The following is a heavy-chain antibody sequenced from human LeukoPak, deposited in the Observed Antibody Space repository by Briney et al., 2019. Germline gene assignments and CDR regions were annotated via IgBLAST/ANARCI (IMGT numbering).Heavy chain of an antibody. D-gene: IGHD2-21*02. CDR2: ISGGGDIT. V-gene: IGHV3-23*01. Sequence: PGGSLRLSCAASGFNFANHAMSWVRQTAGKGLEWVSAISGGGDITYYADSVKGRFTISRDNSKDTLFLQMHSLRPGATAVCYWVREDTPATANYWGQGTLVTISS. CDR3: VREDTPATANY. CDR1: GFNFANHA. J-gene: IGHJ4*02.